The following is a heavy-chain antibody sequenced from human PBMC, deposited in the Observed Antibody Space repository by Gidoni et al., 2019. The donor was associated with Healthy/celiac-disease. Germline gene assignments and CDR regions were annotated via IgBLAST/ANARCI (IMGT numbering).Heavy chain of an antibody. Sequence: QVQLVQSGAEVKKPGASVKVSCQASGYTFTSYAMHWVRQAPGQRLEWMGWINAGNGNTKYSQKFQGRVTITRDTSASTAYMELSSLRSEDTAVYYCARSLVGSGSQDGWFDPWGQGTLVTVSS. CDR2: INAGNGNT. CDR3: ARSLVGSGSQDGWFDP. D-gene: IGHD6-19*01. CDR1: GYTFTSYA. V-gene: IGHV1-3*01. J-gene: IGHJ5*02.